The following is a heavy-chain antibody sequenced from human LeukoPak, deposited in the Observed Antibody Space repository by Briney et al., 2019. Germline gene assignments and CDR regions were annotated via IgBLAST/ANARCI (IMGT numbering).Heavy chain of an antibody. V-gene: IGHV5-51*01. CDR3: ARHGSSWLQVDY. J-gene: IGHJ4*02. Sequence: GESLNISCKGSGDSSTNYWIGGVGPMPGKGLAWMGIIYPGDFDTRYSPSFQGQVIISDDKSINTAYLQWSSLNASDTAMYYCARHGSSWLQVDYWGQGTLVTVSP. CDR2: IYPGDFDT. CDR1: GDSSTNYW. D-gene: IGHD3-10*01.